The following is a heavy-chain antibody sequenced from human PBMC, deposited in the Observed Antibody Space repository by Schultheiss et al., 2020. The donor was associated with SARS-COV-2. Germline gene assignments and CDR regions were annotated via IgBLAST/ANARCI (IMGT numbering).Heavy chain of an antibody. D-gene: IGHD3-16*01. CDR1: GGSISSYY. J-gene: IGHJ5*02. V-gene: IGHV4-59*12. Sequence: SETLSLTCTVSGGSISSYYWSWIRQPPGKGLEWIGYIYYSGSTNYNPSLKSRVTISVDKSKNQFSLKLSSVTAADTAVYYCARTRWGSNWFDPWGQGTLVTVSS. CDR2: IYYSGST. CDR3: ARTRWGSNWFDP.